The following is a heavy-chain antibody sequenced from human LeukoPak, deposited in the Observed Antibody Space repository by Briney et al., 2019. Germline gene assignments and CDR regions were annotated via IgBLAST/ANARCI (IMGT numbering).Heavy chain of an antibody. D-gene: IGHD3-22*01. CDR3: ARDRVDNWDRSGYYPDAFDI. J-gene: IGHJ3*02. V-gene: IGHV1-2*02. Sequence: GASVKVSCKASGYRFAAYYIHWVRQAPGQGPEWMGWISPNNGVTIYAQRFQGRVTMAWDTSINTAHMELRRLTSDDTAVYFCARDRVDNWDRSGYYPDAFDIWGQGTKVTVS. CDR2: ISPNNGVT. CDR1: GYRFAAYY.